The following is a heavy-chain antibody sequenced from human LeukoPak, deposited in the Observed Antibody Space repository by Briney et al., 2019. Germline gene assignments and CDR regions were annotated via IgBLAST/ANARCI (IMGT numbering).Heavy chain of an antibody. J-gene: IGHJ5*02. Sequence: PSETLSLTCTVSGGSISSGGYYWSWIRQHPGKGLEWIGYIYYSGSTYYNPSLKSRVTISVDTSKNQFSLKLSSVTAADTAVYYCARDWGGDGWFDPWGQGTLVTVSS. V-gene: IGHV4-31*03. CDR3: ARDWGGDGWFDP. D-gene: IGHD3-16*01. CDR2: IYYSGST. CDR1: GGSISSGGYY.